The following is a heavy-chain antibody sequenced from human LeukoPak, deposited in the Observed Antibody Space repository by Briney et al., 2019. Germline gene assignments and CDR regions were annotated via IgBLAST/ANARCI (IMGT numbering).Heavy chain of an antibody. CDR1: GGSISSSSYY. D-gene: IGHD2-2*01. CDR3: ARDLGGVVVPAAPRDSYYYYYYMDV. J-gene: IGHJ6*03. Sequence: PSETLSLTCTVSGGSISSSSYYWGWIRQPPGKGLEWIGYIYYSGSTNYNPSLKSRVTISVDTSKNQFSLKLSSVTAADTAVYYCARDLGGVVVPAAPRDSYYYYYYMDVWGKGTTVTVSS. CDR2: IYYSGST. V-gene: IGHV4-61*01.